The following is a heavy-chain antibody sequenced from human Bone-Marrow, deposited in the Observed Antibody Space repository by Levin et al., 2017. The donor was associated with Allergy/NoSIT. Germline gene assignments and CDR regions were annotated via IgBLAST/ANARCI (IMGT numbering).Heavy chain of an antibody. CDR1: GYTFTSYG. CDR3: ARDGWSGAAAGTLGEWWFDP. D-gene: IGHD6-13*01. J-gene: IGHJ5*02. Sequence: ASVKVSCKASGYTFTSYGISWVRQAPGQGLEWMGWISAYNGNTNYAQKLQGRVTMTTDTSTSTAYMELRSLRSDDTAVYYCARDGWSGAAAGTLGEWWFDPWGQGTLVTVSS. CDR2: ISAYNGNT. V-gene: IGHV1-18*01.